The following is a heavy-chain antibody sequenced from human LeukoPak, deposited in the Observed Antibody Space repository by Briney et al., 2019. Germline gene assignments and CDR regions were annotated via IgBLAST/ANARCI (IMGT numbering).Heavy chain of an antibody. D-gene: IGHD6-19*01. V-gene: IGHV3-30*18. Sequence: PGRSLRLFCAACGFIFSSSGMHWVRQAPGKGLAWVAVISYDGSNKYYADSVKGRFNISRDNSKNTLYLQMNSLRAEDTAVYYCAKELRGSGWFWGEPLDYWGQGTLVTVSS. CDR3: AKELRGSGWFWGEPLDY. CDR2: ISYDGSNK. J-gene: IGHJ4*02. CDR1: GFIFSSSG.